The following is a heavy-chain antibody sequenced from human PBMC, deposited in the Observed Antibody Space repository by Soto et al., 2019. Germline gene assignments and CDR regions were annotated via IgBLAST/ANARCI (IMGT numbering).Heavy chain of an antibody. CDR3: ARTAGPTPFDP. CDR1: GYTFTSYT. CDR2: ITAGNGNT. J-gene: IGHJ5*02. Sequence: GASVKVSCKAPGYTFTSYTMHWVRQAPGQRLEWMGWITAGNGNTKYSQKFQGRVTITRDTSASTVYMELNSLTSEDTAVYYCARTAGPTPFDPWGQGTPVTVSS. V-gene: IGHV1-3*01. D-gene: IGHD6-19*01.